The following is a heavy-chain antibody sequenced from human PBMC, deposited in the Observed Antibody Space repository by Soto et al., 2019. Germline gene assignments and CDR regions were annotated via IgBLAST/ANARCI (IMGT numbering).Heavy chain of an antibody. J-gene: IGHJ6*02. Sequence: RGESLKISCKGSGYSFTSYWIGWVRQMPGKGLEWMGIIYPGDSDTRYSPSFQGQVTISADKSISTAYLQWSSLKASDTAMYYCARRGTDDDYYYYGMDVWGQGTTVTVSS. D-gene: IGHD1-1*01. V-gene: IGHV5-51*01. CDR2: IYPGDSDT. CDR1: GYSFTSYW. CDR3: ARRGTDDDYYYYGMDV.